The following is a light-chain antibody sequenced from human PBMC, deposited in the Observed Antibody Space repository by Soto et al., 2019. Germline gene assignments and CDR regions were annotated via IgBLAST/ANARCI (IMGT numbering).Light chain of an antibody. CDR3: QHYDNTPPSVT. Sequence: EIVLTQSPDTLSLSPGERATLSCRASQSVSSDYLVWYQQKPGLPPRLLIYGASRRATGIPDRFSGSGSGTDFILTISRLEPEDFAVYYCQHYDNTPPSVTFGPGTKVD. CDR1: QSVSSDY. J-gene: IGKJ3*01. V-gene: IGKV3-20*01. CDR2: GAS.